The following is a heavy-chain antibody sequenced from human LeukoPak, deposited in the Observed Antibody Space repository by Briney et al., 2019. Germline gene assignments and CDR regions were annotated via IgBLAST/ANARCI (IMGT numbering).Heavy chain of an antibody. CDR2: IYHSGTT. D-gene: IGHD3-10*01. CDR1: GGSISSYY. J-gene: IGHJ4*02. V-gene: IGHV4-38-2*02. CDR3: ARDYGDSSGGYFDY. Sequence: PSETLSLTCTVSGGSISSYYWGWMRQPPGKGLEWIGSIYHSGTTYYSPSLKSRVTISVDTSKNQFSLKLSSVTAADTAVYYCARDYGDSSGGYFDYWGQGTLVTVSS.